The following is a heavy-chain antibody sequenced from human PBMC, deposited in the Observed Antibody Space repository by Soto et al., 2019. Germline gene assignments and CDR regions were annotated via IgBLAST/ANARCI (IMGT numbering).Heavy chain of an antibody. CDR3: ASASIAVAGTDAFDI. CDR2: TRNKANSYTT. D-gene: IGHD6-19*01. Sequence: EVQLVESGGGLVQPGGSLRLSCAASGFTFSDHYMDWVRQAPGKGLEWVGRTRNKANSYTTEYAASVKGRFTISRDDSKNSLYLQMNSLKTEDTAVYYSASASIAVAGTDAFDIWGQGTMVTVSS. CDR1: GFTFSDHY. V-gene: IGHV3-72*01. J-gene: IGHJ3*02.